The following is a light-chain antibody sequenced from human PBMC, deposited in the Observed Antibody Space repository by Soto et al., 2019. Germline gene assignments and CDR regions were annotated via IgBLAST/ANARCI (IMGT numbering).Light chain of an antibody. CDR2: GAS. Sequence: IVLTQSPCALSLSQGERAPLSCRAIQSVSNNYLAWYQQKPGQAPRLLIYGASNRATGIPDRFSGSGSGTDFTLTISRLEPEDFAVYYCQQRSNWPPITFGQGTRLAIK. CDR3: QQRSNWPPIT. J-gene: IGKJ5*01. CDR1: QSVSNNY. V-gene: IGKV3D-20*02.